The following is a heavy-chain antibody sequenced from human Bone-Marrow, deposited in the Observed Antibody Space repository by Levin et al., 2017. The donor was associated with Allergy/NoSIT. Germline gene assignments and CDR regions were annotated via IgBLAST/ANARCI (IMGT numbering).Heavy chain of an antibody. V-gene: IGHV4-59*01. J-gene: IGHJ5*02. Sequence: SETLSLTCTVSGGSISSYYWSWIRQPPGKGLEWIGYIYYSGSTNYNPSLKSRVTISVDTSKNQFSLKLSSVTAADTAVYYCARLVVTADVDHRTDWFDPWGQGTLVTVSS. CDR1: GGSISSYY. CDR2: IYYSGST. CDR3: ARLVVTADVDHRTDWFDP. D-gene: IGHD2-21*02.